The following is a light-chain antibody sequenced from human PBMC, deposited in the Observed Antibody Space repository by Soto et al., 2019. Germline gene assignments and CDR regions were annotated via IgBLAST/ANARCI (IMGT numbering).Light chain of an antibody. CDR2: AGS. CDR1: QVIDNY. V-gene: IGKV1-27*01. CDR3: QKYNSAPWT. Sequence: DIQMTQSPSSLSASVGDRVTITCRASQVIDNYLAWYQQQPGKVPRLLIYAGSVLQAGVPPRFTGSGSGTGFTLTISSLQPEDVATYFCQKYNSAPWTFGQGTKVEIK. J-gene: IGKJ1*01.